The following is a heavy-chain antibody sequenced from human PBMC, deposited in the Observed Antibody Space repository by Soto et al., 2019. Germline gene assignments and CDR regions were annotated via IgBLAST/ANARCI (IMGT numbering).Heavy chain of an antibody. D-gene: IGHD2-2*01. V-gene: IGHV3-23*01. J-gene: IGHJ5*02. CDR1: GFTFSSYA. Sequence: EVQLLESGGGLVQPGGSLRLSCAASGFTFSSYAMSWVRQAPGKGLEWVSAISGSGGSTYYADSVKGRFTISRDNSKNRLYLQMNSLRSEDTAVDYCAKDEQESPAVGYIVYNWFDPWGQGTLVTVSS. CDR3: AKDEQESPAVGYIVYNWFDP. CDR2: ISGSGGST.